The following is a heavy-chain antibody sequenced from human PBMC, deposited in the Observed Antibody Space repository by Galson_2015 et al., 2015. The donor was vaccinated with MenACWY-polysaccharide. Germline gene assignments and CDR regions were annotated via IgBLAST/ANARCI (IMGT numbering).Heavy chain of an antibody. Sequence: SLRLSCAVSNIALRRYAMSWVRQPPGKGLEWVSTIGGSGDGRYYADSVRGRFTISRDNSKDTLYLEMNSLRAEDTAVYYCARQLDYSSSSGLWYFDFWGQGALVTVSS. D-gene: IGHD6-6*01. CDR3: ARQLDYSSSSGLWYFDF. CDR2: IGGSGDGR. CDR1: NIALRRYA. J-gene: IGHJ4*02. V-gene: IGHV3-23*01.